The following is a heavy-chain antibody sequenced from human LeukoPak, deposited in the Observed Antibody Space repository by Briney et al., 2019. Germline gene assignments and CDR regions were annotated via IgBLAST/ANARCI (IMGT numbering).Heavy chain of an antibody. CDR2: INSDGSST. J-gene: IGHJ6*03. Sequence: GGSLRLYCAASGFTFSSYWMHWVRQAPGKGLVWVSRINSDGSSTSYADSVKGRFTISRDNAKNTLYLQMNSLRAEDTAVYYCARDRVYYYYYMDVWGKGTTVTVSS. CDR3: ARDRVYYYYYMDV. CDR1: GFTFSSYW. V-gene: IGHV3-74*01.